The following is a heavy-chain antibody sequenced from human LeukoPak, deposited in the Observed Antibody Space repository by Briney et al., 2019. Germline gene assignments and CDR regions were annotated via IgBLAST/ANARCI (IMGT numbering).Heavy chain of an antibody. CDR2: IFSDGKI. Sequence: SETLSLTCSVSGDPTIYNYWSWIRQPAGKGLEWIGRIFSDGKINYSPSLESRVTMSVDNAKNQFSLRLSSVTAADTAVYYCARGPGVFGRIWYMDVWGQGTTVSVSS. D-gene: IGHD3-3*01. J-gene: IGHJ6*03. CDR1: GDPTIYNY. V-gene: IGHV4-4*07. CDR3: ARGPGVFGRIWYMDV.